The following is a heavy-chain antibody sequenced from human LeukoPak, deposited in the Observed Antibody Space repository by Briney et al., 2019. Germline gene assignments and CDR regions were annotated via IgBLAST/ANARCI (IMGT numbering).Heavy chain of an antibody. CDR1: AGSISSSSHY. Sequence: SETLSLTCTVSAGSISSSSHYWSWIRQPPGKGLEWIGEINHSGSTNYNPSLKSRVTISVDTSKNQFSLKLSSVTAADTAVYYCARGPWIHTFDYWGQGTLVTVSS. J-gene: IGHJ4*02. V-gene: IGHV4-39*07. CDR3: ARGPWIHTFDY. CDR2: INHSGST. D-gene: IGHD5-18*01.